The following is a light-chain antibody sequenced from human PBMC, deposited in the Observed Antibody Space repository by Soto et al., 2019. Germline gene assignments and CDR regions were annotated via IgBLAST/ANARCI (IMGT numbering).Light chain of an antibody. CDR3: QQYKTYPWS. Sequence: AIQLTQSPSSLSASVGDRVTITCRASQAISSAFAWYQQKPGEAPNLLIYDASSLHSGVPSRFSGTGSGIEVTLTISSLQPDDFATYYCQQYKTYPWSFGQGTKVEIK. CDR1: QAISSA. CDR2: DAS. J-gene: IGKJ1*01. V-gene: IGKV1-13*02.